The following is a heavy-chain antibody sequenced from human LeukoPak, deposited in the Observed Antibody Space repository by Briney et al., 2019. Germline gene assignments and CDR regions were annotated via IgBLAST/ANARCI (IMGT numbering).Heavy chain of an antibody. Sequence: PGGSLRLSCAASGFTFSGYAMSWVRQAPGKGLEWVSAISGSGGSTYYADSVKGRFTISRDNSKNTLYLQMNSLRAEDTAVYYCAKTGILTGYYESWGQGTLVTVSS. D-gene: IGHD3-9*01. V-gene: IGHV3-23*01. CDR3: AKTGILTGYYES. CDR2: ISGSGGST. J-gene: IGHJ5*02. CDR1: GFTFSGYA.